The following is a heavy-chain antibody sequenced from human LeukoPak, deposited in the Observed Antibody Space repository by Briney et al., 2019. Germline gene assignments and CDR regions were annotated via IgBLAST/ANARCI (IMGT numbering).Heavy chain of an antibody. Sequence: SETLSLTCTVSGGSISSSSYYWSWIRQPPGKGLEWIGEINHSGSTNYNPSLKSRVTISVDTSKNQFSLKLSSVTAADTAVYYCASRRSDIVATTYYFDYWGQGTLVTVSS. J-gene: IGHJ4*02. V-gene: IGHV4-39*07. D-gene: IGHD5-12*01. CDR2: INHSGST. CDR1: GGSISSSSYY. CDR3: ASRRSDIVATTYYFDY.